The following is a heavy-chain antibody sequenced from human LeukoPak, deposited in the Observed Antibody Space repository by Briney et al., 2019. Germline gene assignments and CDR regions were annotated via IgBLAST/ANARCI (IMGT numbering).Heavy chain of an antibody. CDR3: ARADERGYSYGPYFDY. CDR2: IILILGIA. Sequence: GASVKVSCKASGYTFTSYGISWVRQAPGQGLEWVGRIILILGIANYAQKFQGRVTITADKSTSTAYMELSSLRSEDTAVYYCARADERGYSYGPYFDYWGQGTLVTVSS. CDR1: GYTFTSYG. V-gene: IGHV1-69*04. J-gene: IGHJ4*02. D-gene: IGHD5-18*01.